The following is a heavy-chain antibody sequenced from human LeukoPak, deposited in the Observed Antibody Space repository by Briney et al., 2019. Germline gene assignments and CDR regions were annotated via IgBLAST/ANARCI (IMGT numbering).Heavy chain of an antibody. J-gene: IGHJ4*02. V-gene: IGHV3-23*01. CDR1: VFTFSSYA. CDR3: AKDNIEVTSYYFDY. Sequence: PGGSLRLSCAASVFTFSSYAMSWVRQAPGKGLECVSGISGSGASTYYADSVKGGFTISRDNSKNTLYLQMNSLRAEDTAVYYCAKDNIEVTSYYFDYWGQGTLVTVSS. D-gene: IGHD2-21*02. CDR2: ISGSGAST.